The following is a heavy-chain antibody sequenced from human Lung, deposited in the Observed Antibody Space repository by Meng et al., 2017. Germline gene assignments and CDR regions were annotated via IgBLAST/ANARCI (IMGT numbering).Heavy chain of an antibody. CDR3: AILSHCTGGTCYPYDY. J-gene: IGHJ4*02. V-gene: IGHV1-18*01. Sequence: QVTLMQSGAEVKKPGASVTVPCKASGYTFTTYGISWVRQAPGQGLEWMGWISPYNGYTSSIQKFQGRVTMTTDTSTSTAYMELMSLGSDDTAVYYCAILSHCTGGTCYPYDYWGQGTLVTVSS. D-gene: IGHD2-15*01. CDR2: ISPYNGYT. CDR1: GYTFTTYG.